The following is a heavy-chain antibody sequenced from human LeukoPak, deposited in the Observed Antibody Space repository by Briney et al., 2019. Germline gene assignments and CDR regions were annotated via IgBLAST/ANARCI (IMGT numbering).Heavy chain of an antibody. CDR1: GFTFSSYA. J-gene: IGHJ4*02. D-gene: IGHD3-16*01. Sequence: GRSLRLSCAASGFTFSSYAIHWVRQAPGKGLEWVAVISYDGSNKYYADSVKGRFTISRDNANNTLYMQMNSLRAEDTAIYYCVSYNWGYETDFWGQGTLVTVSS. V-gene: IGHV3-30*04. CDR2: ISYDGSNK. CDR3: VSYNWGYETDF.